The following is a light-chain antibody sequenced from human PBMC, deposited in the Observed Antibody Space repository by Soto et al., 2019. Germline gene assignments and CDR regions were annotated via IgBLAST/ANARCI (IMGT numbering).Light chain of an antibody. CDR3: QQSYSTLIT. CDR2: AAS. J-gene: IGKJ5*01. V-gene: IGKV1-39*01. Sequence: DIQMTQSPSSLSASVGDRVTMSCRANQSISSYLNWYQQKPGKAPKLLIYAASSLQSGVPSRFSGSGSGTDFTLTISSLQPEDFATYYCQQSYSTLITFGQGTRLEIK. CDR1: QSISSY.